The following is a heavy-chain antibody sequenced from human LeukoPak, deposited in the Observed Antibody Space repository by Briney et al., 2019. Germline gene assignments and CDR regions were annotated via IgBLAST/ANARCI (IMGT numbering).Heavy chain of an antibody. Sequence: HPGGSLRLSCAASGFTFSSYAMSWVRQAPGKGLEWVSAISGSGGSTYYADSVKGQFTISRDNSKNTLYLQMNSLRAEDTAVYYCAKDSSIWFGEQINWFDPWGQGTLVTVSS. V-gene: IGHV3-23*01. CDR3: AKDSSIWFGEQINWFDP. CDR2: ISGSGGST. D-gene: IGHD3-10*01. J-gene: IGHJ5*02. CDR1: GFTFSSYA.